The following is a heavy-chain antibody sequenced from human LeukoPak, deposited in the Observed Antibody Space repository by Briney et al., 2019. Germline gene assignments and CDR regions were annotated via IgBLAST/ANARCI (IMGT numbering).Heavy chain of an antibody. V-gene: IGHV3-30*02. CDR2: IRYDGSNK. CDR3: AKVGPITGTPIDY. Sequence: PGGSLRLSCAASGFTFSSYGMHWVRQAPGKGLEWVAFIRYDGSNKYYADSVKGRFTISRDNSKNTLYLQMNSLRAEDTAVYYCAKVGPITGTPIDYWGQGTLVTVSS. J-gene: IGHJ4*02. CDR1: GFTFSSYG. D-gene: IGHD1-14*01.